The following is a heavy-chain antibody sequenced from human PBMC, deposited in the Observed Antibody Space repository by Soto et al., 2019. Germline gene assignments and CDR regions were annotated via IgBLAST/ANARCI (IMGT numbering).Heavy chain of an antibody. D-gene: IGHD6-13*01. Sequence: ASVKVSCKASGYTFTGYYMHWVRQAPGQGLEWMGWINPNSGGTNYAQKFQGRVTMTRDTSISTAYMELSRLRSDDTAVYYCARVSAAAGTNHFDYWGQGTLVTVSS. CDR2: INPNSGGT. V-gene: IGHV1-2*02. CDR1: GYTFTGYY. CDR3: ARVSAAAGTNHFDY. J-gene: IGHJ4*02.